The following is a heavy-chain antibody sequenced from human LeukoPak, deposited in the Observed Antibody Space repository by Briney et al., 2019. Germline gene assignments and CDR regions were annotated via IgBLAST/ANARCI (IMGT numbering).Heavy chain of an antibody. D-gene: IGHD5-12*01. CDR2: ISWNSGSI. CDR1: GFTFDDYA. Sequence: GRSLRLSCAASGFTFDDYAMHWVRQAPGKGLEWVSGISWNSGSIGYADSVKGRFTISRDNAKNSLYQQMNSLRAEDTAIYYCARGGYDWGQGTLVTVSS. CDR3: ARGGYD. V-gene: IGHV3-9*01. J-gene: IGHJ4*02.